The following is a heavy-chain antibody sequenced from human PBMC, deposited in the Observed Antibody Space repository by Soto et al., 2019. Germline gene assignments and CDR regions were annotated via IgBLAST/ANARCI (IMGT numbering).Heavy chain of an antibody. CDR3: AKVGQAGGMDV. Sequence: QVHLVESGGGVVQPGTSLRLACAASGVTFSRYGMNWVRQAPGKGLEWVAAISYDGSNAYYVDAVKGRITISRDNAKNTLFLQMSSLSAEDTAVYYCAKVGQAGGMDVWGKGTTVIVSS. V-gene: IGHV3-30*18. J-gene: IGHJ6*04. CDR2: ISYDGSNA. CDR1: GVTFSRYG.